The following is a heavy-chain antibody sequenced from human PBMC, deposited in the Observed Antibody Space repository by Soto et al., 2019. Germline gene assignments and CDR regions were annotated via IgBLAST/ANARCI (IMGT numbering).Heavy chain of an antibody. V-gene: IGHV3-23*01. Sequence: SGGSLRLSCAASGFTFSSYAMSWVRQAPGKGLERVSGISGSGDSTYYADSVKGRFTISRDYSKNTLYLQMNSLRAEDTAVYYCAKDLYSSGWYADYWGQGTLVTVSS. D-gene: IGHD6-19*01. J-gene: IGHJ4*02. CDR2: ISGSGDST. CDR1: GFTFSSYA. CDR3: AKDLYSSGWYADY.